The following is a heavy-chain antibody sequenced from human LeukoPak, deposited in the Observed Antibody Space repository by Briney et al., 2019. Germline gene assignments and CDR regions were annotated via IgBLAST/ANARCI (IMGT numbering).Heavy chain of an antibody. CDR3: ARDTGYSYGY. V-gene: IGHV1-46*01. J-gene: IGHJ4*02. Sequence: ASVKVPCKASGYTFTSYYMHWVRQAPGQGLEWMGIINPSGGSTNYAQKFQGRVTMTRDTSTSKVYMELSSLRFEDTAVYYCARDTGYSYGYWGQGTLVTVSS. D-gene: IGHD5-18*01. CDR1: GYTFTSYY. CDR2: INPSGGST.